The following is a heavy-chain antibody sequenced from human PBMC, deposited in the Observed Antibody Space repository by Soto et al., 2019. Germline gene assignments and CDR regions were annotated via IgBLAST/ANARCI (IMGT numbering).Heavy chain of an antibody. Sequence: PGGSLRLSCAASRFTFSSYGMHWVRQAPGKGLEWVAVIWYDGSNKYYADSVKGRFTISRDNSKNTLYLQMNSLRAEDTAVYYCARDLMKGSSPHYYYYYGMDVWGQGTTVTVSS. J-gene: IGHJ6*02. CDR2: IWYDGSNK. D-gene: IGHD2-15*01. CDR1: RFTFSSYG. CDR3: ARDLMKGSSPHYYYYYGMDV. V-gene: IGHV3-33*01.